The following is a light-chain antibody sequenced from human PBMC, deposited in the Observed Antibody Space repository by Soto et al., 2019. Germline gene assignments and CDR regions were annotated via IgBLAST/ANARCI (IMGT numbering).Light chain of an antibody. V-gene: IGKV3-11*01. CDR1: QSVSSY. J-gene: IGKJ4*01. CDR3: QQRSNWPLGS. Sequence: EIVLTQSPATLSLSPGERATRSCRASQSVSSYLAWYQQKPGQAPRLLIYDASNRATGIPARFSGSGSGTDFTLTISSLEPEDFAVYYCQQRSNWPLGSFGGGTKVEIK. CDR2: DAS.